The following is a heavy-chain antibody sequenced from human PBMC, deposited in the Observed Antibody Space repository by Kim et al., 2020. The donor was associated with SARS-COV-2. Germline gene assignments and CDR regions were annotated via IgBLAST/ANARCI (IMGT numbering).Heavy chain of an antibody. Sequence: YAQGFTGRFVFSLDASVSTAYLQISSLKAEDTAVYYCARDGSGSRGAFDIWGQGTMVTVSS. CDR3: ARDGSGSRGAFDI. D-gene: IGHD3-10*01. J-gene: IGHJ3*02. V-gene: IGHV7-4-1*02.